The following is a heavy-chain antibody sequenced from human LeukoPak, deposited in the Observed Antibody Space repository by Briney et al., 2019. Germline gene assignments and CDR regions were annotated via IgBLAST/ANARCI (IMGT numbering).Heavy chain of an antibody. CDR2: ISSSGSTI. CDR3: ARDIRRRYYDSSGYYYYYYGMDV. CDR1: GFTFSSYW. Sequence: GGSLRLSCAASGFTFSSYWMHWVRQAPGKGLEWVSYISSSGSTIYYADSVKGRFTISRDNAKNSLYLQMNSLRAEDTAVYYCARDIRRRYYDSSGYYYYYYGMDVWGQGTTVTVSS. D-gene: IGHD3-22*01. V-gene: IGHV3-48*03. J-gene: IGHJ6*02.